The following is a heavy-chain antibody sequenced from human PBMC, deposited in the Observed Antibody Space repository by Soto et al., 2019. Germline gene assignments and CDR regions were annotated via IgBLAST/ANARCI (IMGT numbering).Heavy chain of an antibody. J-gene: IGHJ4*02. Sequence: ASVKVSCKASGYTFTSYYMHWVRQAPGQGLEWMGIINPSGGSTSYAQKFQGRVTMTRDTSTGTVYMELSSLRSEDTAVYYCATGGPRGPPRVWGQGTLVTVSS. V-gene: IGHV1-46*01. CDR1: GYTFTSYY. D-gene: IGHD3-10*01. CDR3: ATGGPRGPPRV. CDR2: INPSGGST.